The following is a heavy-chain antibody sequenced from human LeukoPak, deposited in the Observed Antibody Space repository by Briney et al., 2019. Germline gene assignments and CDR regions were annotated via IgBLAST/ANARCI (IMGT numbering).Heavy chain of an antibody. Sequence: ASVKVSCKASGYTFTSYAMNWVRQAPGQGLEWMGWINTNTGNPTYAQGFTGRFVFSLDASVSTAYLQISSLKAEDTAVYYCARDLVVGAPSSKWYYYGMDVWGQGTTVTVSS. D-gene: IGHD1-26*01. V-gene: IGHV7-4-1*02. CDR2: INTNTGNP. J-gene: IGHJ6*02. CDR3: ARDLVVGAPSSKWYYYGMDV. CDR1: GYTFTSYA.